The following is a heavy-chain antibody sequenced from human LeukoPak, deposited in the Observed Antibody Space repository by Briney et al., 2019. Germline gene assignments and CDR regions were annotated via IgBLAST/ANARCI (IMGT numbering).Heavy chain of an antibody. V-gene: IGHV3-23*01. J-gene: IGHJ4*02. D-gene: IGHD5-12*01. CDR1: GFTVSSDS. CDR2: ISPSGDIT. CDR3: AKDDAWLRFGE. Sequence: GGSLRLSCTVSGFTVSSDSMSWVRQAPGKGLEWVSGISPSGDITYYADSVKGRFTISRDNSKNTLYLEVISLAAEDTAVYYCAKDDAWLRFGEWSQGTLVTVSP.